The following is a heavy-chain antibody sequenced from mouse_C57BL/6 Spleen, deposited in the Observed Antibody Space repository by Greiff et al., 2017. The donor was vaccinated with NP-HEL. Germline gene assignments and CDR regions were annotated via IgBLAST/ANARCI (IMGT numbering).Heavy chain of an antibody. CDR3: ARSYYYGSSDWYFDV. CDR2: INPSTGGT. CDR1: GYSFTGYY. J-gene: IGHJ1*03. Sequence: VQLQQSGPELVKPGASVKISCQASGYSFTGYYMNWVKQRPEKSLEWIGEINPSTGGTPYNQQFNAKDTLTVDKSSSTAYMQLMSLTSEDSAVYYCARSYYYGSSDWYFDVWGTGTPVTVSS. V-gene: IGHV1-42*01. D-gene: IGHD1-1*01.